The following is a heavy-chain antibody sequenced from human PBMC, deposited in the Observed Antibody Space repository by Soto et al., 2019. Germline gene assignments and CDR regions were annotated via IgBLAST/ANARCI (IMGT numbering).Heavy chain of an antibody. V-gene: IGHV3-48*01. CDR3: ARADSGYAHGYYYYGMDV. Sequence: GASLRLSCAASAFTFSSYSMNWVRQAPGKGLEWVSYISSSSSTIYYADSVNGRFTISRDNAKNSLYLQMNSLRAEDTAVYYCARADSGYAHGYYYYGMDVWGQGTTVTVSS. J-gene: IGHJ6*02. D-gene: IGHD5-12*01. CDR1: AFTFSSYS. CDR2: ISSSSSTI.